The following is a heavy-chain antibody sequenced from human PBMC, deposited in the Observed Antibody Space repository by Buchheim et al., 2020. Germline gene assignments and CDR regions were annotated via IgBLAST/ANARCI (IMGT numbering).Heavy chain of an antibody. D-gene: IGHD2-2*01. CDR1: GVSVSSGGNY. V-gene: IGHV4-61*03. CDR3: ARGPDHARSGY. Sequence: QVQLQESGPGLVKASETLSLTCIVSGVSVSSGGNYWTWIRQTPGKGLEWIGFIYPSGSTKYNPSLKSRVTISLDTSKNHFSLKVTSVTAGDTAVYYCARGPDHARSGYWGQGTL. J-gene: IGHJ4*02. CDR2: IYPSGST.